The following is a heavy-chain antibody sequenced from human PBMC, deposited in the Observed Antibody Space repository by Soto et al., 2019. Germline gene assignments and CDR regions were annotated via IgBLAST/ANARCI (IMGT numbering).Heavy chain of an antibody. CDR2: IYSSGST. J-gene: IGHJ5*02. CDR3: ARGTYTYGYAIDR. CDR1: GGSISSGGYY. D-gene: IGHD5-18*01. V-gene: IGHV4-31*03. Sequence: QVQLQESGPGLVKPSQTLSLTCSVSGGSISSGGYYWSWVRQHPGKGLEWIGYIYSSGSTYHNPSLESRVSISIDTYKNHFSLKLTSVTAADTAVYFCARGTYTYGYAIDRWGQGTLVTVSS.